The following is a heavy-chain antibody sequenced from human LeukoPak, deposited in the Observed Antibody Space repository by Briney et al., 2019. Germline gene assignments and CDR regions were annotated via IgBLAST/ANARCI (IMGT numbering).Heavy chain of an antibody. J-gene: IGHJ4*02. V-gene: IGHV3-66*02. D-gene: IGHD2-2*01. CDR1: GFTVSSNY. Sequence: GGSLRLSCAASGFTVSSNYMSWVRQAPGKGLEWVSVIYNDYNGGNTYYADSVKGRFTISRDNSKNTLYLQMNSLRPEDTAVYYCAKEGGDCGTTACPLGYWGQGTLVTVSS. CDR2: IYNDYNGGNT. CDR3: AKEGGDCGTTACPLGY.